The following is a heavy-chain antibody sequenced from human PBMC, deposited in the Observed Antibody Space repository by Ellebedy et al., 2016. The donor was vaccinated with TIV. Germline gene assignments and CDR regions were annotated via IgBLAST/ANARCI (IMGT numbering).Heavy chain of an antibody. CDR1: GGSISPYS. CDR2: LYYTGST. V-gene: IGHV4-59*01. CDR3: ARTGYGFDS. Sequence: MPSETLSLTCAVSGGSISPYSWSWIRQPPGKGLEWIGYLYYTGSTNYNPSLKSRVTISVDTSNNQFSLNLKSLTPADTAVYFCARTGYGFDSWGQGALVTVSS. J-gene: IGHJ4*02. D-gene: IGHD5-18*01.